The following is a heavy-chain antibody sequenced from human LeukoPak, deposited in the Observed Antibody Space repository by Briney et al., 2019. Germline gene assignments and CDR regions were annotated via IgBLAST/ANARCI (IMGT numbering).Heavy chain of an antibody. CDR2: INVDGSVK. V-gene: IGHV3-74*01. J-gene: IGHJ4*02. Sequence: GGSLRLSCVASGFTFDDYAMHWVRQVPGKGLVWVSRINVDGSVKSYADSVKGRFTISRDNAKNTVSLQMNSLRAEDTAVYYCVRDLILVDTPGDDFDYWGQGALVTVSS. CDR1: GFTFDDYA. CDR3: VRDLILVDTPGDDFDY. D-gene: IGHD4-23*01.